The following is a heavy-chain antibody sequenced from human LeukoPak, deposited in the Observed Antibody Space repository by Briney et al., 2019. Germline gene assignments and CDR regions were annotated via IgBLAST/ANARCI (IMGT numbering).Heavy chain of an antibody. D-gene: IGHD2-15*01. CDR3: ARDTYCSGGSCYSYYYYYGMDV. V-gene: IGHV1-18*01. CDR2: ISAYNGNT. CDR1: GGTFSSYA. Sequence: ASVKVSCKASGGTFSSYAISWVRQAPGQGLEWMGWISAYNGNTNYAQKLQGRVTMTTDTSTSTAYMELRSLRSDDTAVYYCARDTYCSGGSCYSYYYYYGMDVWGQGTTVTVSS. J-gene: IGHJ6*02.